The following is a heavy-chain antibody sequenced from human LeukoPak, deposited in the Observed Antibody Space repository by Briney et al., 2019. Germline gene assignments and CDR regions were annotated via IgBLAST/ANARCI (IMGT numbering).Heavy chain of an antibody. CDR3: ATTGGGGGLKFDY. Sequence: GRSLRLSCAASGFTFTIYGMYWVRQAPGKGLEWVAMISYDESNKYYTDSVKGRFTISRDNSKNTLYVQMNSLSADDTAVYYCATTGGGGGLKFDYWGQGTLVTVSS. CDR2: ISYDESNK. V-gene: IGHV3-30*03. D-gene: IGHD1-14*01. CDR1: GFTFTIYG. J-gene: IGHJ4*02.